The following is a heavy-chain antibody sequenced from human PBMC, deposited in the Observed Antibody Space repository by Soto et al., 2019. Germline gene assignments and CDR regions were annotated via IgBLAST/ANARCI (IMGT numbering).Heavy chain of an antibody. Sequence: EVQVLESGGGLVQPGGSLRLSCTTSGFTFSNYAMSWVRQPPGKGRGWVSRLSGGSGNIDYEDPVKGRFTISRDNSKNTIYLQMHGLRADDTAVYYCAKFGGYTYGCLDYWGQGTLVTVSS. CDR1: GFTFSNYA. V-gene: IGHV3-23*01. CDR2: LSGGSGNI. CDR3: AKFGGYTYGCLDY. J-gene: IGHJ4*02. D-gene: IGHD5-18*01.